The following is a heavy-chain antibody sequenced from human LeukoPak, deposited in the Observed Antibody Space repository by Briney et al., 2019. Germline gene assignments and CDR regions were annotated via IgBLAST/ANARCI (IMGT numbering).Heavy chain of an antibody. CDR2: INTGNGDT. D-gene: IGHD3/OR15-3a*01. Sequence: PGGSLRLSCATSGFTFSNYWMNWVRQAPGQRPEWMGWINTGNGDTKYSQKFQGRVTITRDTSASTAYMDLSSLRSEDTALYYCARDSTLAWGDCWFDPWGQGTLVTVSS. V-gene: IGHV1-3*04. J-gene: IGHJ5*02. CDR1: GFTFSNYW. CDR3: ARDSTLAWGDCWFDP.